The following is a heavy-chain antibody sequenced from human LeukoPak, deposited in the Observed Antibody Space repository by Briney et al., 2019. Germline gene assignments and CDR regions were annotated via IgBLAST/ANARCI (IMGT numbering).Heavy chain of an antibody. CDR2: ISSSSSYI. Sequence: GGSLRLSCAASGFTFSSYWMNWVRQAPGKGLEWVSSISSSSSYIYYADSVKGRFTISRDNAKNSLYLQMNSLRAEDTAVYYCARVYGSSWYGGGDYWGQGTLVTVSS. CDR1: GFTFSSYW. V-gene: IGHV3-21*01. CDR3: ARVYGSSWYGGGDY. J-gene: IGHJ4*02. D-gene: IGHD6-13*01.